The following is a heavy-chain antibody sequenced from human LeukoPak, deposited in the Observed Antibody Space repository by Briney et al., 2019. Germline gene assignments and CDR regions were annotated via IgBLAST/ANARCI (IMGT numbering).Heavy chain of an antibody. CDR1: ATTFSSYP. CDR3: AKGGSYYTSSWFDP. CDR2: ISGVGGST. D-gene: IGHD3-10*01. V-gene: IGHV3-23*01. Sequence: PGGSLRLSCAASATTFSSYPMSWVRQAPGKGLEWVSAISGVGGSTFYADSVKGRFTISRDNSKNTVYLQMNSLRADDTAVYYCAKGGSYYTSSWFDPWGQGTLVTVSS. J-gene: IGHJ5*02.